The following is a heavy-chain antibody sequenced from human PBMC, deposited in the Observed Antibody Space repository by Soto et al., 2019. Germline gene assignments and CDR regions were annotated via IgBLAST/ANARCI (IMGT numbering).Heavy chain of an antibody. Sequence: PGGSLRFSCAASGFTFSSYSMNWVRQAPGKGLEWVSYISSSSSTIYYADSVKGRFTISRDNAKNSLYLQMNSLRAEDTAVYYCARAGYSSGWYNPGEAFDIWGQGTMVTV. D-gene: IGHD6-19*01. CDR3: ARAGYSSGWYNPGEAFDI. V-gene: IGHV3-48*01. CDR1: GFTFSSYS. CDR2: ISSSSSTI. J-gene: IGHJ3*02.